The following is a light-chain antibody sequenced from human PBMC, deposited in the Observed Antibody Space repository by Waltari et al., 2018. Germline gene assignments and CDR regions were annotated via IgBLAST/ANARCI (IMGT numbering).Light chain of an antibody. V-gene: IGLV4-69*01. CDR2: VNSDDSH. J-gene: IGLJ3*02. CDR1: SGHSSNI. CDR3: ETGGHGTWV. Sequence: QLVLTQSPSASASLGASVKLTCTLSSGHSSNIIAWLQQQPGKGPRYLMQVNSDDSHRKGDGIPDRFSGSSSGAERYLTISSLQSEDEADYYCETGGHGTWVFGGGTKLTVL.